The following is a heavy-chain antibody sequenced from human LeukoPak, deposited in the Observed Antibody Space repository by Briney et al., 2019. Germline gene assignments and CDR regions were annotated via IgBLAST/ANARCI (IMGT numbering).Heavy chain of an antibody. D-gene: IGHD6-19*01. CDR3: TTGLYSSGWYFWAGPPKLDY. Sequence: GGPLRLSCAASGFTFSNAWMSWVRQAPGKGLEWVGRIKSKTDGGTTDYAAPVKGRFTISRDDSKNTLYLQMNSLKTEDTAVYYCTTGLYSSGWYFWAGPPKLDYWGQGTLVTVSS. V-gene: IGHV3-15*01. J-gene: IGHJ4*02. CDR1: GFTFSNAW. CDR2: IKSKTDGGTT.